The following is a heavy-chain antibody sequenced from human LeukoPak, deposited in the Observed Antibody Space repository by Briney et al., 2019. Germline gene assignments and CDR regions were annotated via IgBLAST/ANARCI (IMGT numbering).Heavy chain of an antibody. D-gene: IGHD6-6*01. J-gene: IGHJ3*02. Sequence: SETLSLTCTVSGGSISNHYWSWIRQPPGKGLAWIGHIYYSGSTYYNPSLKSRVTISVDTSKNQFSLKLSSVTAADTAVYYCARGGQLADAFDIWGQGTMVTVSS. CDR3: ARGGQLADAFDI. CDR2: IYYSGST. V-gene: IGHV4-59*11. CDR1: GGSISNHY.